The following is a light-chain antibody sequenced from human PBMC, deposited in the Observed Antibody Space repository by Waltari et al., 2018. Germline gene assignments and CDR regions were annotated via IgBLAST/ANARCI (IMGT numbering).Light chain of an antibody. CDR3: AAWDDSLSGLVV. Sequence: QSVLTQPPSASGTPGQRVTISCSGSSSNIGSNYVYWYQQLPGTAPTPLIYRNNQRRSGVPDRFFGSKSGTSASLAMSGLRSEDEADYYCAAWDDSLSGLVVFGGGTKLTVL. V-gene: IGLV1-47*01. CDR1: SSNIGSNY. CDR2: RNN. J-gene: IGLJ2*01.